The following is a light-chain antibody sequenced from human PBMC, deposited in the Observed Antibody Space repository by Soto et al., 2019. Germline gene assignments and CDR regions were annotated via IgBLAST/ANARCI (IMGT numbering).Light chain of an antibody. J-gene: IGLJ2*01. V-gene: IGLV4-69*01. CDR3: QTWDTGIVV. CDR2: FNSDGSH. CDR1: SGHITYA. Sequence: VLTQSPSTSASLGASVKLTCTLSSGHITYAIAWHQQQPERGPRYLMKFNSDGSHSKGDGIPDRFSGSSSGTERYLTISSLQSEDEADYYCQTWDTGIVVFGGGTKLTVL.